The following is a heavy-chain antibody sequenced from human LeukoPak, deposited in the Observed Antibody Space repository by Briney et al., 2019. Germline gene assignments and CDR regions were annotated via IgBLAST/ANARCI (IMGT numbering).Heavy chain of an antibody. CDR1: GFTFSNDG. CDR2: ILYDGSNE. D-gene: IGHD3-22*01. J-gene: IGHJ4*02. Sequence: PLSDSCAAAGFTFSNDGMHWCRQAPGKEQEWVALILYDGSNEYYADSVQGRFTISRDSSRNALYLQMNSLRAEDTAVYYCAKDGTGGYYYLDYWGQGTLVTVSS. V-gene: IGHV3-30*18. CDR3: AKDGTGGYYYLDY.